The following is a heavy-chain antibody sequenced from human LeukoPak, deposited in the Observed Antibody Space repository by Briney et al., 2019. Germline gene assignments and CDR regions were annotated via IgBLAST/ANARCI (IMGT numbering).Heavy chain of an antibody. CDR2: ISSNGGST. D-gene: IGHD3-3*01. V-gene: IGHV3-64*01. CDR3: ARAGVVITGGAFDI. CDR1: GFPFSSYA. Sequence: GSLRLSCAASGFPFSSYAMHWVRQAPGKGLEYVSAISSNGGSTYYANSVKGRFTISRDNSKNTLYLQMGSLRAEDMAVYYCARAGVVITGGAFDIWGQGTMVTVSS. J-gene: IGHJ3*02.